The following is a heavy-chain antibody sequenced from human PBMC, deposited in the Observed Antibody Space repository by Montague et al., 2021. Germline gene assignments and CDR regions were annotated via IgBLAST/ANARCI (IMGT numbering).Heavy chain of an antibody. D-gene: IGHD3-10*01. Sequence: STNYNPSLESRVTMSVDTAKNQFSLKLTSVTAADTAVYFCAREVLNNWGDPWGQGTLVIVS. J-gene: IGHJ5*02. V-gene: IGHV4-4*07. CDR2: ST. CDR3: AREVLNNWGDP.